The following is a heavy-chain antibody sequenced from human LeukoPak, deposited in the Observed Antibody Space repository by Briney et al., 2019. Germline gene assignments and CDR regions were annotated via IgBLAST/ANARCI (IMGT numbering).Heavy chain of an antibody. CDR2: IRYDGVDK. V-gene: IGHV3-30*02. J-gene: IGHJ4*02. CDR3: AKENLGLTLDY. CDR1: GFMFDTYG. Sequence: GGSLRLSCEASGFMFDTYGMHWVRQAPGKGLEWVAFIRYDGVDKYYADSVKGRFTISRDNSKNTVFLQLNSLRAEDAGVYYCAKENLGLTLDYWGQGTLVTVSS.